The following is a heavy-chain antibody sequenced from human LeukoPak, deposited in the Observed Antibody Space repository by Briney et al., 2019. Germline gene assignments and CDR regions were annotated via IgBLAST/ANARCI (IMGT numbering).Heavy chain of an antibody. J-gene: IGHJ6*03. V-gene: IGHV4-34*01. CDR1: GGSFSAYY. CDR3: AXXXXSXWFTPRTGWNFYYYMDV. Sequence: SETLSLTCGVYGGSFSAYYWSWIRQPPGKGLEWIGDINHSGSTKYNPSLKSRVTISVDKSKNQFSLKLSSVTAADTGVFYCAXXXXSXWFTPRTGWNFYYYMDVWGKGTTVTVSS. D-gene: IGHD2-15*01. CDR2: INHSGST.